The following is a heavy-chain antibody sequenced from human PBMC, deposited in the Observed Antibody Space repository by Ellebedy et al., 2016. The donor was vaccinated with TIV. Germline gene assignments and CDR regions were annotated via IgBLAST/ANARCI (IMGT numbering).Heavy chain of an antibody. J-gene: IGHJ6*02. V-gene: IGHV3-48*03. CDR1: GFTFSSYE. CDR2: ISSSGYSI. CDR3: ARDEGRYYYGSYGMDV. Sequence: GESLKISCAASGFTFSSYEMNWVRQAPGKGLEWVSYISSSGYSIYYADSVKGRFTISRDNAKNSLYLQMNSLRAADTAVYYCARDEGRYYYGSYGMDVWGQGTTVTVS. D-gene: IGHD3-10*01.